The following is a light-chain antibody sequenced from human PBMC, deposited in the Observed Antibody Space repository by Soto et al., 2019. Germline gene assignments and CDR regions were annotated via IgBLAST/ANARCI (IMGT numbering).Light chain of an antibody. CDR1: QNVHNH. CDR2: DAI. CDR3: QQYGSLPPT. V-gene: IGKV3-15*01. Sequence: EILMTQSPATLSVSPGERVTLSCRASQNVHNHVSWFLQKPVQAPTLLMYDAIIRAAGIPARFSGSWSGTEFTLTVSRLEPEDFAVYYCQQYGSLPPTFGPGTKVDIK. J-gene: IGKJ3*01.